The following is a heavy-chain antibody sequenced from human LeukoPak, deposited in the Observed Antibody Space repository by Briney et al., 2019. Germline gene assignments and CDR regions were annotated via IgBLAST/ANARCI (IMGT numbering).Heavy chain of an antibody. V-gene: IGHV4-34*01. J-gene: IGHJ6*02. CDR3: ARAKGRGYYYYYGMDV. D-gene: IGHD3-10*01. CDR1: GGSFSGYY. Sequence: SETLSLTCAVYGGSFSGYYWSWIRQPPGKGLEWIGEINHSGSTNYNPSLKSRVTISVDTSKNQFSLKLSSVTAADTAVYYCARAKGRGYYYYYGMDVWGQGTTVTVSS. CDR2: INHSGST.